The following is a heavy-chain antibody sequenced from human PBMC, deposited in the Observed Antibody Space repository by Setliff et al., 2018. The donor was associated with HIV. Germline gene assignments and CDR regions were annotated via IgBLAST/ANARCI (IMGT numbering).Heavy chain of an antibody. J-gene: IGHJ5*02. D-gene: IGHD3-9*01. CDR3: ARHEGYNDFLTGYFRYKWYDP. CDR2: VYYNGAT. V-gene: IGHV4-39*01. Sequence: SETLSLTCTVSGGSIASSTHYWAWIRQPPGKGLEWIGSVYYNGATDHNPSLKSRVTISVDTSNQQFSLKLSSVTAAGTAVYYCARHEGYNDFLTGYFRYKWYDPWGQGTLVTVSS. CDR1: GGSIASSTHY.